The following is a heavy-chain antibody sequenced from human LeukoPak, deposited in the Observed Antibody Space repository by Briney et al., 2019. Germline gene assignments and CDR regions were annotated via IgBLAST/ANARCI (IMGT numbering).Heavy chain of an antibody. CDR2: ISYDGSNK. CDR3: AKDLTGYGMGV. D-gene: IGHD4/OR15-4a*01. Sequence: GGSLRLSCAASGFTFSSYGMHWVRQAPGKRLEWVAVISYDGSNKYYADSVKGRFTISRDNSKNTLYLQMNSLRAEDTAVYYCAKDLTGYGMGVRGQGTTVTVSS. J-gene: IGHJ6*02. CDR1: GFTFSSYG. V-gene: IGHV3-30*18.